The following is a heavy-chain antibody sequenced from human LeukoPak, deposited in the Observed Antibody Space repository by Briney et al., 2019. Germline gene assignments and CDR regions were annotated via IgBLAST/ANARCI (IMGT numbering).Heavy chain of an antibody. CDR2: IYGSGVSI. V-gene: IGHV3-23*01. Sequence: PGGSLRLSCVASEFTFEKYVMNWVRQAPGKGLEWLATIYGSGVSISYADSVKGRFTISRDNSKNTLYLQMNSLRAEDTAMYFCAKDLGWELPAEAYWGQGILVTVSS. D-gene: IGHD1-26*01. CDR1: EFTFEKYV. CDR3: AKDLGWELPAEAY. J-gene: IGHJ4*02.